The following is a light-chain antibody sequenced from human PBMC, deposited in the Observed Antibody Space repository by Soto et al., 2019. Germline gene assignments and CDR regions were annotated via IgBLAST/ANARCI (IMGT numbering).Light chain of an antibody. Sequence: EIVLTQSPGTLSLSPGERATLSCRASQSVDSIYIAWYQQKPGQPPRLLIYSASSWATGVPARFSGSGSGTDFTLTISRLEPEDSAVYYCQQYGSSPYTFGRGTKLEIK. CDR1: QSVDSIY. CDR2: SAS. CDR3: QQYGSSPYT. V-gene: IGKV3-20*01. J-gene: IGKJ2*01.